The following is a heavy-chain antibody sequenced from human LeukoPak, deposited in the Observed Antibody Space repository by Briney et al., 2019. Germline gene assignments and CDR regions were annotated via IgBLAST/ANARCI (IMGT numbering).Heavy chain of an antibody. CDR2: ISYIGST. D-gene: IGHD3-10*01. CDR3: ASDSISINAFDA. V-gene: IGHV4-59*11. J-gene: IGHJ3*01. CDR1: GGSFTTHY. Sequence: SETLSLTCTVSGGSFTTHYWSWIRQPPGKGLEWIGYISYIGSTNYNPSLKSRVTISMDTSKNEVSLMLTSVTAADTAVYCCASDSISINAFDAWGQGTMVTVSS.